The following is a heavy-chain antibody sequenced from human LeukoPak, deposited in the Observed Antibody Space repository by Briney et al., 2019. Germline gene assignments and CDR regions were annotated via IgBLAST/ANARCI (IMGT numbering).Heavy chain of an antibody. CDR3: ARSHYYYVMDV. V-gene: IGHV1-2*02. Sequence: ASVKVSCKASGYTFTGYYIHWVRQAPGQGLEWMGWIDPNSGGTNFVQKFQGRVTLTRDTSISTAYMEVSSLRPDDTAVYYCARSHYYYVMDVWAQGTTVTVSS. J-gene: IGHJ6*02. CDR2: IDPNSGGT. CDR1: GYTFTGYY.